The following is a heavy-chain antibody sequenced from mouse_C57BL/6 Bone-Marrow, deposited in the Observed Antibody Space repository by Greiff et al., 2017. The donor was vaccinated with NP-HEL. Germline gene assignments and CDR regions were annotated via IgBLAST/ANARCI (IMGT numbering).Heavy chain of an antibody. J-gene: IGHJ3*01. Sequence: EVQGVESGEGLVKPGGSLKLSCAASGFTFSSYAMSWVRQTPEKRLEWVAYISSGGDYIYYADTVKGRFTISRDNARNTLYLQMSSLKSEDTAMYYCTRARLRLLWFAYWGQGTLVTVSA. D-gene: IGHD3-2*02. CDR2: ISSGGDYI. CDR3: TRARLRLLWFAY. CDR1: GFTFSSYA. V-gene: IGHV5-9-1*02.